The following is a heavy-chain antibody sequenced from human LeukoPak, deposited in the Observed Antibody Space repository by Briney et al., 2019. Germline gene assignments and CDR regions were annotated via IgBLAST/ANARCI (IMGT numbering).Heavy chain of an antibody. D-gene: IGHD1-26*01. CDR2: IWYDGSNK. V-gene: IGHV3-33*01. CDR3: ARIRWELLDIDY. CDR1: GFTFSSYG. J-gene: IGHJ4*02. Sequence: GGSLRLSCASSGFTFSSYGMHWVGQAPGKGLEWVAVIWYDGSNKYYADSVKGRFTISRDNSKNTLYLQMNSLRAEDTAVYYCARIRWELLDIDYWGQGTLVTVSS.